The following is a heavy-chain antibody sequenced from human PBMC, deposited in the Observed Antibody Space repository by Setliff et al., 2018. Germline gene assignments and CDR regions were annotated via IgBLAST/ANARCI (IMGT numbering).Heavy chain of an antibody. Sequence: SCAASGFTFSDYYMSWIRQAPGKGLEWVSYISSSGSTIYYADSVKGRFTISRDNAKNSLYLQMNSLRAEDTAVYYCARVSRSYGLPLDYWGQGTQVTVSS. V-gene: IGHV3-11*04. CDR1: GFTFSDYY. J-gene: IGHJ4*02. CDR3: ARVSRSYGLPLDY. CDR2: ISSSGSTI. D-gene: IGHD5-18*01.